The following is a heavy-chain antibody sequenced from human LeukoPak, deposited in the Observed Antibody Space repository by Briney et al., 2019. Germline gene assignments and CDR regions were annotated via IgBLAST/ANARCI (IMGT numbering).Heavy chain of an antibody. Sequence: GGSLRLSCTASGFTFSGSDMNWVRQAPGKGLEWIAYISGRSHIIYYADSVRGRFTISRDNAQNSVYLQMASLRAEDTAVYYCARMGGSNWNREVNWFDPWGQGTLVTVSS. D-gene: IGHD1-1*01. CDR2: ISGRSHII. CDR3: ARMGGSNWNREVNWFDP. V-gene: IGHV3-48*04. CDR1: GFTFSGSD. J-gene: IGHJ5*02.